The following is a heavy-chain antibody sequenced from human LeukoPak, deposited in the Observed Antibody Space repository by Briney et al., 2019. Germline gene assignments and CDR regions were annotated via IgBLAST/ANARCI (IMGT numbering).Heavy chain of an antibody. J-gene: IGHJ6*02. D-gene: IGHD3-3*01. CDR1: GFTFSSYA. CDR3: AREVLEWFSYYYGMDV. V-gene: IGHV3-23*01. Sequence: GGSLRLSCAASGFTFSSYAMSWVRQAPGKGLEWVSAISGSGGSTYYADSVKGRFTISRDNSKNTLYLQMNSLRAEDTAVYYCAREVLEWFSYYYGMDVWGQGTTVTVSS. CDR2: ISGSGGST.